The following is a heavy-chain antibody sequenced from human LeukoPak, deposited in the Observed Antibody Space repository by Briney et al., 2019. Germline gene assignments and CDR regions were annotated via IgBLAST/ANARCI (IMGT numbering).Heavy chain of an antibody. J-gene: IGHJ4*02. CDR1: GYSFTSYW. Sequence: GESLKISCKGSGYSFTSYWIGWVRQMPGKGLEWMGIIYPGDSDTRYSPSFQGQVTISADKSISTAYLQWSILKASDTAMYYCATKRPHSGSYFEFDYWGQGTLVTVSS. CDR2: IYPGDSDT. D-gene: IGHD1-26*01. V-gene: IGHV5-51*01. CDR3: ATKRPHSGSYFEFDY.